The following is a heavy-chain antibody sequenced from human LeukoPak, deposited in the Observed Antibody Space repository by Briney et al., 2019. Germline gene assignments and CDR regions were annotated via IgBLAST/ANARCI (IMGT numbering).Heavy chain of an antibody. CDR1: EFTFSNYA. V-gene: IGHV3-23*01. J-gene: IGHJ5*02. CDR2: ISGGGGST. CDR3: AKGSGINHYHWIDP. D-gene: IGHD1-14*01. Sequence: GGSLRLSCAASEFTFSNYAMNWVRQAPEKGLEWVSGISGGGGSTYYADSVKGRFTISRDNSKNTLYLQMDSLRAEDTALYYCAKGSGINHYHWIDPWGQGTLVTVSS.